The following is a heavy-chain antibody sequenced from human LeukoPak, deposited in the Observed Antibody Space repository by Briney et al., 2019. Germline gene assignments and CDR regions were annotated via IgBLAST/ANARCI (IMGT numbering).Heavy chain of an antibody. Sequence: GGSLRLSCAASGFTFSSYEMNWVRQAPGKGPEWVSYISSSGSTIYYADSVKGRFTISRDNAKNSLYLQMNSLRAEDTAVYYCARDLGDGYNFGFDYWGQGTLVTVSS. J-gene: IGHJ4*02. CDR1: GFTFSSYE. CDR2: ISSSGSTI. V-gene: IGHV3-48*03. D-gene: IGHD5-24*01. CDR3: ARDLGDGYNFGFDY.